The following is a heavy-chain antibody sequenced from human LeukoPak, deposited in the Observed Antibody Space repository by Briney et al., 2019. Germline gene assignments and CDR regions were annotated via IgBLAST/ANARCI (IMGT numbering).Heavy chain of an antibody. J-gene: IGHJ6*03. Sequence: ASVKVFCKASGYTFTSYGISWVRQAPGQGLEWMGWISAYNGNTNYAQKLQGRVTMTTDTSTSTAYMELRSLRSDDTAVYYCARGSGYVDYYYMDVWGKGTTVTVSS. CDR3: ARGSGYVDYYYMDV. CDR1: GYTFTSYG. CDR2: ISAYNGNT. D-gene: IGHD5-12*01. V-gene: IGHV1-18*01.